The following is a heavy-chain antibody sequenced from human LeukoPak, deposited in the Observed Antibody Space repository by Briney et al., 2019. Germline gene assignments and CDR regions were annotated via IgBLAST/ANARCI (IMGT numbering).Heavy chain of an antibody. Sequence: GRSLRLSCAASGFTFSNYDIHWVRQAPGKGLEWVTVIAYDGSKIYYGDSVKGRFTISRDNSQNPLYLQMNSLRAEDTAVYYCARGGRFGERAAFDIWGQGTMVTVSS. CDR2: IAYDGSKI. CDR3: ARGGRFGERAAFDI. V-gene: IGHV3-30-3*01. CDR1: GFTFSNYD. J-gene: IGHJ3*02. D-gene: IGHD3-10*01.